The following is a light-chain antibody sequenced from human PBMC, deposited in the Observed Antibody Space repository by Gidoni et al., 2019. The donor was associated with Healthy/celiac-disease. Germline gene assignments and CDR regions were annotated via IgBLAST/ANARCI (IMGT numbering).Light chain of an antibody. V-gene: IGLV3-21*03. CDR2: DDS. Sequence: SLVLTQPPSGSVAPGKTAGITCGGNNIGSKSVHWYQQKPGQAPVLVVYDDSDRPSGIPERFSGSNSGNTATLTISRVEAGDEADYYCQVWDSSSDHLVFGGGTKLTVL. J-gene: IGLJ2*01. CDR3: QVWDSSSDHLV. CDR1: NIGSKS.